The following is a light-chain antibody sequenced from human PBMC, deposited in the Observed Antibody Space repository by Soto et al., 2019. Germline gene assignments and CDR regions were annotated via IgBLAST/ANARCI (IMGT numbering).Light chain of an antibody. CDR1: QGISNW. V-gene: IGKV1D-12*01. J-gene: IGKJ3*01. CDR3: QQGNSFPFT. CDR2: AAS. Sequence: DIQMTQSPSSVSASVGDRVSITCRASQGISNWLAWYQQKPGRAPKLLIYAASSLQSGVSSRFSGSGSGTDVTLTISSLQPEDFATYSCQQGNSFPFTFGPGTKVDIK.